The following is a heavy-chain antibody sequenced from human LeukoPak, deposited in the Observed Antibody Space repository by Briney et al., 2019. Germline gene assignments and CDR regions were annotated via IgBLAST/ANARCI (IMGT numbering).Heavy chain of an antibody. CDR3: ARGKGNFYDKSASPFDY. D-gene: IGHD3-22*01. CDR2: IYHSGST. J-gene: IGHJ4*02. V-gene: IGHV4-4*02. CDR1: GDSISTNNW. Sequence: SETLSLTCGVSGDSISTNNWWTWVRQPPGKGLEWIGQIYHSGSTNYNPSLKSRVTISVDRSKNQFSLILSSVTAADTAVYYCARGKGNFYDKSASPFDYWGQGTLVTVSS.